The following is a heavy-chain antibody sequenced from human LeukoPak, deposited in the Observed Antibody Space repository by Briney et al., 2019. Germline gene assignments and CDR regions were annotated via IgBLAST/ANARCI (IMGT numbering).Heavy chain of an antibody. V-gene: IGHV3-9*01. CDR3: AKDTPPNDFWSCSGVFYAFHI. CDR2: ISWNSGNI. Sequence: GGSLRLSCAASGFTFDDYAVLWVRQAPGKGLEWVSGISWNSGNIAYADSVKGRFTISRDNAKNSLYLQMSSLRADDTALYYCAKDTPPNDFWSCSGVFYAFHIWGQGTMVTVSS. J-gene: IGHJ3*02. D-gene: IGHD3-3*01. CDR1: GFTFDDYA.